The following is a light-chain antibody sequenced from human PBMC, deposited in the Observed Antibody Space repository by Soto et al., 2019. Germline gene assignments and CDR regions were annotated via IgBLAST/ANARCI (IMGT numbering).Light chain of an antibody. Sequence: IVLTQSPGTLSLTPGERATLSCRASQSVSSRYLVWYQQKPGQAPRLLIYGASSRATGIPDRFSGSGSGTDFTLTISRLEPEDFAVYYCQQYGSSPRTFGQGTKVDIK. CDR1: QSVSSRY. CDR2: GAS. V-gene: IGKV3-20*01. CDR3: QQYGSSPRT. J-gene: IGKJ1*01.